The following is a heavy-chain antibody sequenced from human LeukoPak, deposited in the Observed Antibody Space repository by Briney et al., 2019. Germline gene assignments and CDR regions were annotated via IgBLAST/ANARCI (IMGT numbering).Heavy chain of an antibody. Sequence: SETLSLTCTVSGGSISSYYWSWIRQPPGKGLEWIGYIYYSGSTNYNPSLKSRVTISVDTSKNQFSLKLSSVTAADTAVYYCARVITIRGVIFDYWGQGTLVTVSS. CDR3: ARVITIRGVIFDY. V-gene: IGHV4-59*01. J-gene: IGHJ4*02. CDR2: IYYSGST. CDR1: GGSISSYY. D-gene: IGHD3-16*01.